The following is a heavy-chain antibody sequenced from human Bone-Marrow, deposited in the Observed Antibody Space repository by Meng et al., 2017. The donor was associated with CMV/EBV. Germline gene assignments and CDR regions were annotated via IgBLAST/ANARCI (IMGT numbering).Heavy chain of an antibody. J-gene: IGHJ5*02. V-gene: IGHV1-8*01. D-gene: IGHD3-3*01. CDR2: MNPSSGNT. CDR1: GYNFITYE. CDR3: ARGKRDFWSGFIPDWFDP. Sequence: ASVKVSCKASGYNFITYEINWVRQATGQGLEWMGWMNPSSGNTGYAQKFQGRVYITRDTSTSTFYMELSSLRSEDTAVYYCARGKRDFWSGFIPDWFDPRGQGTLVTSPQ.